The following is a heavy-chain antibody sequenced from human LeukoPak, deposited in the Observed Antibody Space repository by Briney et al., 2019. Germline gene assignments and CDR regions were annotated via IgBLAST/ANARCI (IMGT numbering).Heavy chain of an antibody. D-gene: IGHD6-13*01. J-gene: IGHJ4*02. CDR2: IYPGDSDT. Sequence: GESLKISCKASGYTLTSYWIGWVRQMPGKGLEWMGIIYPGDSDTRYSPSFQGQVTISADKSISTAYLQWSSLKASDTAMYYCARISSWYPDAFDYWGQGTLVTVSS. V-gene: IGHV5-51*01. CDR3: ARISSWYPDAFDY. CDR1: GYTLTSYW.